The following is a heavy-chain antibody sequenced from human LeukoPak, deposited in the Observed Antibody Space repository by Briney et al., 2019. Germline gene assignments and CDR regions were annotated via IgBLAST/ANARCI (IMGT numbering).Heavy chain of an antibody. V-gene: IGHV5-51*01. CDR2: IYPGDSDT. D-gene: IGHD2-2*02. CDR1: GYSFTSYW. Sequence: GESLKISCKGSGYSFTSYWIGWVRQMPGKGLEWMGIIYPGDSDTRYSPSFQGQVTISADKSISTAYLQWSSLKASDTAMYYCVREFIVVVPAAIIDYWGRGTLITVSS. J-gene: IGHJ4*02. CDR3: VREFIVVVPAAIIDY.